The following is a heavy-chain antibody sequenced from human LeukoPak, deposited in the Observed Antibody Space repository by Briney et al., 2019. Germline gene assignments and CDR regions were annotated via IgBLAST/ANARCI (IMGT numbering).Heavy chain of an antibody. CDR2: ISGSGGST. V-gene: IGHV3-23*01. Sequence: GGSLRLSCAASGFTFSSYAMSWVRQAPGKGLEWVSGISGSGGSTYYADTVKGRFTISRDNSKNTLYLQMNSPRAEDTAVYYCAILPGYSSSWYEVDYWGQGTLVTVSS. D-gene: IGHD6-13*01. CDR1: GFTFSSYA. J-gene: IGHJ4*02. CDR3: AILPGYSSSWYEVDY.